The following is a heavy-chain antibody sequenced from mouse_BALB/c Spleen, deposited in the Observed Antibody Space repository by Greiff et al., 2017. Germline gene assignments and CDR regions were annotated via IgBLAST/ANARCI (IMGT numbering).Heavy chain of an antibody. CDR1: GYTFTDYA. CDR2: ISTYYGNT. J-gene: IGHJ2*01. D-gene: IGHD1-1*01. Sequence: VKLMESGPELVRPGVSVKISCKGSGYTFTDYAMHWVKQSHAKSLEWIGVISTYYGNTNYNQKFKGKATMTVDKSSSTAYMELARLTSEDSAIYYCARATTVGGSDYWGQGTTLTVSS. V-gene: IGHV1-67*01. CDR3: ARATTVGGSDY.